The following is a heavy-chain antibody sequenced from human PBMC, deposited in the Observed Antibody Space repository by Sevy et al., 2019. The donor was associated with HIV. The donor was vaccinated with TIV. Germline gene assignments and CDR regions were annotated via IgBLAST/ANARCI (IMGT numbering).Heavy chain of an antibody. J-gene: IGHJ4*02. D-gene: IGHD3-10*01. CDR3: ARGYGSGV. Sequence: SETLSLTCAVYGGSFSGYYWSWIRQPPGKGLEWIGEINHSGSTNYNPSLKSRVTISVDTSKNQFSLKLSSVTAADTVVYYCARGYGSGVWGQGTLVTVSS. V-gene: IGHV4-34*01. CDR1: GGSFSGYY. CDR2: INHSGST.